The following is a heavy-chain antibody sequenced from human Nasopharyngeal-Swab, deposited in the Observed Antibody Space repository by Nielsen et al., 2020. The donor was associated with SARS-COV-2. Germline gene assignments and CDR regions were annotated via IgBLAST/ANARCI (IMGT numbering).Heavy chain of an antibody. CDR1: GGSISSNNYY. J-gene: IGHJ4*02. CDR2: ISYSGRT. Sequence: SETLSLTCTVPGGSISSNNYYWGWIRQPPGKGLEWIGNISYSGRTYYNPSLKSRVTISVDTSKNQFSLKLSSVTAADTAVYYCATHSSGWYEGDFDYWGQGTLVTVSS. D-gene: IGHD6-19*01. CDR3: ATHSSGWYEGDFDY. V-gene: IGHV4-39*01.